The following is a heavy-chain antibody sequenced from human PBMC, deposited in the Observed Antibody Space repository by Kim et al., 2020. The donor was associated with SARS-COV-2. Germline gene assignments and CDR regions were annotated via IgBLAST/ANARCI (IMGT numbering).Heavy chain of an antibody. CDR1: GDSITSNS. J-gene: IGHJ4*02. D-gene: IGHD5-18*01. CDR2: IFYTGRT. CDR3: ARIPRGDIYGYFGY. Sequence: SETLSLTCTVSGDSITSNSWTWIRQPPGRGLEWVGYIFYTGRTKYNPSLESRVTISADTSMAQFSLRLSSVTAADTAVYYCARIPRGDIYGYFGYWGQG. V-gene: IGHV4-59*01.